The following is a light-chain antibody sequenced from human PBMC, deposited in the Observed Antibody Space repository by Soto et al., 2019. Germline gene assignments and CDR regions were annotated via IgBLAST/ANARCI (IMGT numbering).Light chain of an antibody. V-gene: IGLV2-14*01. CDR1: SSDVGGYNY. CDR3: SSYANSNTPYV. Sequence: QSALTQPASVSGSPGQSITISCTGTSSDVGGYNYVSWYQQHPGKAPKPMIYDVTKRPSGVSNRFSGSKSGNTASLTISGLQAEDEADYYCSSYANSNTPYVFGTGTKLTVL. J-gene: IGLJ1*01. CDR2: DVT.